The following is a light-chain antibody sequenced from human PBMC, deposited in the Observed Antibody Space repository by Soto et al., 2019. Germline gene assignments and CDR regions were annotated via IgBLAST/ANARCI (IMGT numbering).Light chain of an antibody. Sequence: IVMTQSPATLSVSPGERATLSCRASQSVSSNLAWYQQKPGQAPSLLIYGASTRATGIPARFSGSGSETEFTLTISSLQSEDFAVYYCQQYNNWPLWTFGQGTKVEIK. V-gene: IGKV3-15*01. CDR1: QSVSSN. CDR2: GAS. CDR3: QQYNNWPLWT. J-gene: IGKJ1*01.